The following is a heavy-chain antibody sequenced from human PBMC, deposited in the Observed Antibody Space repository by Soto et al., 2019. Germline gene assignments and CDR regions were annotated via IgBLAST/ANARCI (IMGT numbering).Heavy chain of an antibody. V-gene: IGHV3-11*01. CDR3: ARDLIDLYYDSSLTYGMDV. Sequence: GGSLRLSCAASGFTFSDYYMSWIRQAPGKGLEWVSYISSSGSTIYYADSVKGRFTISRDNAKNSLYLQMNSLRAEGTAVYYCARDLIDLYYDSSLTYGMDVWGQGTTVTVSS. J-gene: IGHJ6*02. CDR2: ISSSGSTI. D-gene: IGHD3-3*01. CDR1: GFTFSDYY.